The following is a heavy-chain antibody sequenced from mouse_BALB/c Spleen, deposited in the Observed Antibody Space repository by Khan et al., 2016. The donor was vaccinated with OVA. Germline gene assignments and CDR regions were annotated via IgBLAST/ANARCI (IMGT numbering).Heavy chain of an antibody. CDR1: GYTFTSYW. D-gene: IGHD1-1*01. Sequence: QVQLKQSGAELVKGGASVKMSCKASGYTFTSYWMHWVKQRLGQGLEWFAETNPTNGRTYYNEKFKSKATLTVDKSSSTAYMLLSGPTFEDSAVYYCARIKKIVATYFDYWGQGTTLTVSS. CDR2: TNPTNGRT. J-gene: IGHJ2*01. V-gene: IGHV1S81*02. CDR3: ARIKKIVATYFDY.